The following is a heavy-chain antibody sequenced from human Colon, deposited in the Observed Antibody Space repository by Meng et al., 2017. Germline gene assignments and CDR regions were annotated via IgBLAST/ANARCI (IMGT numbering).Heavy chain of an antibody. CDR1: GGSIKSGGYR. D-gene: IGHD4-17*01. Sequence: QVYLHESGPGLVRPSDDLSLVCTVSGGSIKSGGYRWSWVRQHPGKGLEYIGFMSDSGTTDYNPSLRSRVSISEIGSSKNQFSLTLRSVTAADTATYFCARDTLYGTDYWGQGVLVTVSS. J-gene: IGHJ4*02. CDR2: MSDSGTT. V-gene: IGHV4-31*03. CDR3: ARDTLYGTDY.